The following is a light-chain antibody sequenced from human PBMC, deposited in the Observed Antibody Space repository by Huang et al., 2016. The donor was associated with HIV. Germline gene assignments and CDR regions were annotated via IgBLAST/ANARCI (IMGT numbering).Light chain of an antibody. CDR2: DTS. CDR3: QQRSNWPLFT. J-gene: IGKJ3*01. V-gene: IGKV3-11*01. CDR1: QSVSSS. Sequence: EIVLTQSPATLSLSPGERATLSCKASQSVSSSLAWYQQKPGQAPRRLIYDTSNRATGIPARFGGSESGTDFTLTISSLEPEDFAVYYCQQRSNWPLFTFGPGTKVDIK.